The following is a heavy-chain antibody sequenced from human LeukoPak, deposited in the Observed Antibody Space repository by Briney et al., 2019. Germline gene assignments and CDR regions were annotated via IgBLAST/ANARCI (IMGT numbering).Heavy chain of an antibody. CDR3: ARAGYSNPNWFDP. Sequence: SQTLSLTCTVSGGSISSGDYYWSWIRQPPGKGLEWIGYIYYSGSTYYNPSLKSRVTISVDTSKNQFSLKLSSVTAADTAVYYCARAGYSNPNWFDPWGQGTLVTVSS. CDR1: GGSISSGDYY. D-gene: IGHD4-11*01. V-gene: IGHV4-30-4*01. J-gene: IGHJ5*02. CDR2: IYYSGST.